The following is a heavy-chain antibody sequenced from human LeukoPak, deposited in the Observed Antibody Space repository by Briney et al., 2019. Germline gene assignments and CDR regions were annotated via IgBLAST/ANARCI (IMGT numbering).Heavy chain of an antibody. CDR3: ARDHSSSWYSQRFYYYYGMDV. CDR2: ISGSGGST. Sequence: GGSLRLSCAASRFTFNNYAMSWVRQAPGKGLEWVSVISGSGGSTYYADSVKGRFTISRDNSKNTLYLQMNSLRAEDTAVYYCARDHSSSWYSQRFYYYYGMDVWGQGTTVTVSS. D-gene: IGHD6-13*01. V-gene: IGHV3-23*01. J-gene: IGHJ6*02. CDR1: RFTFNNYA.